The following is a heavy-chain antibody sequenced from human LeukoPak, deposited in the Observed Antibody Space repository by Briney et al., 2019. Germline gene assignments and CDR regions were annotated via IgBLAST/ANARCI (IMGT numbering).Heavy chain of an antibody. CDR2: TYYRSKWCN. Sequence: SQTLSLTCAISGDSVSTNSAAWNWIRQSPSRGLEWLGRTYYRSKWCNDYAPSVKSRISINPDTSKNQFFLQLNSVNPEDTAVYYCARDRGSRWDNWFDPWGQGTLVTVSS. D-gene: IGHD6-13*01. CDR3: ARDRGSRWDNWFDP. CDR1: GDSVSTNSAA. V-gene: IGHV6-1*01. J-gene: IGHJ5*02.